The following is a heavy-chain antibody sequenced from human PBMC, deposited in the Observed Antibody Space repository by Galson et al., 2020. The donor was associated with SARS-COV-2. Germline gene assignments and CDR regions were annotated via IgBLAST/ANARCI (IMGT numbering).Heavy chain of an antibody. J-gene: IGHJ5*01. CDR2: INPNYGDT. CDR3: VRDPGGGIGLDS. CDR1: GYIFTGFY. Sequence: GESLQISCKTSGYIFTGFYIHWVRQAPGQGLEWMGWINPNYGDTKYAQNFQGRVTMTRDTSISAAYMELSRLTSDDVAMYYCVRDPGGGIGLDSWGQGTLVNVSS. V-gene: IGHV1-2*02. D-gene: IGHD3-16*01.